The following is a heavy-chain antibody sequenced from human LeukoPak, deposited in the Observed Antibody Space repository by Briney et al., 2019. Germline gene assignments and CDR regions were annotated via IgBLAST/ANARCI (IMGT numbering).Heavy chain of an antibody. CDR3: AKVRRYSSGWYWDY. Sequence: PGGSLRLSCAASGFTFSSYGMHWVRQAPGKGLEWVAFIRYDGSNKYYADSVKGRFTIYRDNSKNTLYLQMNSLRAEDTAVYYCAKVRRYSSGWYWDYWGQGTLVTVSS. V-gene: IGHV3-30*02. CDR1: GFTFSSYG. CDR2: IRYDGSNK. J-gene: IGHJ4*02. D-gene: IGHD6-19*01.